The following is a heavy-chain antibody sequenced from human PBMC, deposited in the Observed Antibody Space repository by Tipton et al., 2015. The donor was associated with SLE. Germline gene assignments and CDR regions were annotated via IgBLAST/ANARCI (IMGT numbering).Heavy chain of an antibody. D-gene: IGHD2-21*01. CDR2: IYYSGST. V-gene: IGHV4-59*11. CDR3: ARKLHYYYGMDV. CDR1: GGSISSHY. J-gene: IGHJ6*02. Sequence: TLSLTCTVSGGSISSHYWSWIRQPPVKGLEWIGYIYYSGSTNYNPSLKSLVTISVDTSKNQFSLKLSSVTAADTAVYYCARKLHYYYGMDVWGQGTTVTVS.